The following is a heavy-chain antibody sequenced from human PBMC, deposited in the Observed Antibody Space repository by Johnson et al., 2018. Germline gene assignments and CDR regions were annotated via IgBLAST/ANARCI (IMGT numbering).Heavy chain of an antibody. Sequence: QLVESGGGVVQPGNSLRLSCSASGFTFSNYGMHWVRQAPGKGLEWVAAVWDDGINKFYADSMRGRFTIARDNAQNSLYLQMDSLRAEDTAVYYCVRDLNTHTPGSVFDVWGQGTMVTVSS. CDR2: VWDDGINK. D-gene: IGHD1-26*01. CDR3: VRDLNTHTPGSVFDV. CDR1: GFTFSNYG. V-gene: IGHV3-33*03. J-gene: IGHJ3*01.